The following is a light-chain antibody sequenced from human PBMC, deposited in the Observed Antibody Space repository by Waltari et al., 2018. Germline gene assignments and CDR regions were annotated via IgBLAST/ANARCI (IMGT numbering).Light chain of an antibody. CDR3: CSYTITSTVV. V-gene: IGLV2-14*01. CDR2: EVI. CDR1: SNDVGVYNY. Sequence: QSALTQPASVSGSPGQSITISCPGTSNDVGVYNYVSWYQPYPGKAPKLIIYEVINRPSGVSNRFSGSKSGNTASLTISGLQSEDEADYYCCSYTITSTVVFGGGTKLTVL. J-gene: IGLJ3*02.